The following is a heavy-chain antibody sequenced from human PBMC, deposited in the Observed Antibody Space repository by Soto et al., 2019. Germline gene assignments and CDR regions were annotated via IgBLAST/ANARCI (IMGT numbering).Heavy chain of an antibody. Sequence: SQTLSLTCAISGDSVSSNSAAWNWIRQSPSRGLEWLGRTYYRSKWYNDYAVSVKSRITVNPDTSKNQFSLQLNSVTPEDTAVYYCARHGESRLRSPLNGPWGQGALVTVS. J-gene: IGHJ5*02. CDR1: GDSVSSNSAA. CDR3: ARHGESRLRSPLNGP. V-gene: IGHV6-1*01. CDR2: TYYRSKWYN. D-gene: IGHD5-12*01.